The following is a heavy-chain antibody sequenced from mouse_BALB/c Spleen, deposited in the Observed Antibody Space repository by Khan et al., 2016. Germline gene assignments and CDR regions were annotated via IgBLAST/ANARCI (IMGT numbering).Heavy chain of an antibody. CDR3: TRLYYYGTSDY. J-gene: IGHJ2*01. CDR1: GFDFSRYW. D-gene: IGHD1-1*01. CDR2: INPDSSTI. Sequence: EVKLLESGGGLVQPGGSLKLSCAASGFDFSRYWMSWVRQAPGKGLEWIGEINPDSSTINYTPSLKDKFIISRDNAKNTLYLQMSKVRSEDTALYYGTRLYYYGTSDYWGQGTTLTVSS. V-gene: IGHV4-1*02.